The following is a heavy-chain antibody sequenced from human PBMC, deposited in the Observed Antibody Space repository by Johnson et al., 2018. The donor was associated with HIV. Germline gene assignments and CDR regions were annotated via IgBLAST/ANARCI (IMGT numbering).Heavy chain of an antibody. V-gene: IGHV3-30-3*01. J-gene: IGHJ3*02. CDR2: ISYDGSNK. CDR1: GFTFSSYA. D-gene: IGHD1-26*01. CDR3: AKDGRVGATLMSTGDDAFDI. Sequence: QVQLVESGGGVVRPGGSLRLSCAASGFTFSSYAMHWVRQAPGKGLEWVAVISYDGSNKYYADSVKGRFTISRDNSKNTLYLQMNSLRAEDTAVYYCAKDGRVGATLMSTGDDAFDIWGQGTMVTVSS.